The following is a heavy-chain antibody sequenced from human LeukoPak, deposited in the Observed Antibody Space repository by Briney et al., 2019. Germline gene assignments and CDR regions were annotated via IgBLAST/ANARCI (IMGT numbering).Heavy chain of an antibody. Sequence: ASVKVSCKASGYTFTGYYMHWVRQAPGQGLEWMGWINPNSGGTNYAQKLQGRVTMTRDTSISTAYMELSRLRSDDTAVYYCAREMATNYGNWFDPWGQGTLVTVSS. CDR3: AREMATNYGNWFDP. V-gene: IGHV1-2*02. D-gene: IGHD4/OR15-4a*01. J-gene: IGHJ5*02. CDR1: GYTFTGYY. CDR2: INPNSGGT.